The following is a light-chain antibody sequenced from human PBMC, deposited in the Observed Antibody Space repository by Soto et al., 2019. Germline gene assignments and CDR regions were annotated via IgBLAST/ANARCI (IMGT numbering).Light chain of an antibody. CDR1: QSINSL. CDR3: QQRSTWPLT. J-gene: IGKJ4*01. CDR2: DAS. Sequence: EIVLTQSPATLSLSPGERATLSCRASQSINSLLAWYQQKPGQAHRLLIYDASNRATGVPARFSGSGSGTDFTLTSSSLEPEDFAVYYCQQRSTWPLTFGGGTKVEIK. V-gene: IGKV3-11*01.